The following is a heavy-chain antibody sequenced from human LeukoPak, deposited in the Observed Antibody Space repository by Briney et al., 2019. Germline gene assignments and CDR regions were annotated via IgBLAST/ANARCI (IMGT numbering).Heavy chain of an antibody. Sequence: GGSLRLSCAASGFTFSSYSMNWVRQAPGKGLEWVSHITASGTAMFYADSVKGRFTISRDNAKNSLYLQMNSLRAEDTAVYYCARVSYSSGYYYVGIFADYWGQGTLVTVSS. CDR2: ITASGTAM. CDR3: ARVSYSSGYYYVGIFADY. J-gene: IGHJ4*02. CDR1: GFTFSSYS. D-gene: IGHD3-22*01. V-gene: IGHV3-21*05.